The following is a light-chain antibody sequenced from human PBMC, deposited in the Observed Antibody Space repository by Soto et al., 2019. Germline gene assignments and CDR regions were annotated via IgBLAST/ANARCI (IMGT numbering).Light chain of an antibody. Sequence: DIQMTQSPSTLSASVGDRVTITCRAIQSISSWLAWYQQKPGKAPKLLIYKTSNLESGVPSRFSGSGSGTEFSLTISSLQPDDFATYYCQQYKSFSLTFGGGTRVEVK. CDR3: QQYKSFSLT. J-gene: IGKJ4*01. CDR1: QSISSW. V-gene: IGKV1-5*03. CDR2: KTS.